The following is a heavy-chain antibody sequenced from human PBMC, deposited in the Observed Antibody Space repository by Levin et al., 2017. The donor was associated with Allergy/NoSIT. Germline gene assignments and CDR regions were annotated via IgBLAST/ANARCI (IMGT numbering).Heavy chain of an antibody. D-gene: IGHD3-10*01. CDR3: ARGPHNYGVGSRMDV. CDR1: GYTFTGHY. Sequence: VASVKVSCKASGYTFTGHYLHWVRQAPGQGLEWMAWLNCNSGATYYAQKFQGRVTMTRDTSLSTAYMELKRLTYDDTAVYYCARGPHNYGVGSRMDVWGQGTTVTVSS. CDR2: LNCNSGAT. V-gene: IGHV1-2*02. J-gene: IGHJ6*02.